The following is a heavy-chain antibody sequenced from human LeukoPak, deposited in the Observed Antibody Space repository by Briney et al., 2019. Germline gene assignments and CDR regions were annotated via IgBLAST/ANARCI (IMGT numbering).Heavy chain of an antibody. CDR1: GFTFSSYS. J-gene: IGHJ2*01. Sequence: GGSLRLSCAASGFTFSSYSMNWVRQAPGKGLEWVSSISSSSSYIYYADSVKGRFTISRDNAKNSLYLQMNSLRAEDTAVYYCARAYLLYSGYEIYWYFDLWGRGTLVTVSS. CDR2: ISSSSSYI. D-gene: IGHD5-12*01. CDR3: ARAYLLYSGYEIYWYFDL. V-gene: IGHV3-21*01.